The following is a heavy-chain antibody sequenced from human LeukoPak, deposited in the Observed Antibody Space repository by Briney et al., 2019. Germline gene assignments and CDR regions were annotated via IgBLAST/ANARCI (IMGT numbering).Heavy chain of an antibody. D-gene: IGHD2-2*01. CDR2: INSDGSST. Sequence: PGGSLRLSRAASGFTFSSYWMHWVRQAPGKGLVWVSRINSDGSSTSYADSVKGRFTNSRDNAKNTLYLQMNSLRAEDTAVYYCARDGGRTRNAFDIWGQGTMVTVSS. V-gene: IGHV3-74*01. J-gene: IGHJ3*02. CDR3: ARDGGRTRNAFDI. CDR1: GFTFSSYW.